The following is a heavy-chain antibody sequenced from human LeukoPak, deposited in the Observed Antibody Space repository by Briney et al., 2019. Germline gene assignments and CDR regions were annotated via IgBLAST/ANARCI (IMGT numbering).Heavy chain of an antibody. J-gene: IGHJ4*02. CDR1: GFTFSTYG. Sequence: GGTLRLSCAASGFTFSTYGMTWVRQAPGKGLEWVSAITSSGGSTYYGDSVKGRFTISRDNSRNTLYLQMNSLRVDDTAVYYCARDLCWGCFDDWGQGNLVTVSS. D-gene: IGHD3-10*02. CDR3: ARDLCWGCFDD. CDR2: ITSSGGST. V-gene: IGHV3-23*01.